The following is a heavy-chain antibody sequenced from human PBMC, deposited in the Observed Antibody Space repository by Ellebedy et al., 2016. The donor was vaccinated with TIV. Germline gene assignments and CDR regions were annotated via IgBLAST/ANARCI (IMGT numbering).Heavy chain of an antibody. CDR1: GFTFSTYD. V-gene: IGHV3-13*01. CDR2: IGTNFDT. D-gene: IGHD2-2*01. Sequence: GGSLRLSXAASGFTFSTYDMHWVRQATGKGPEWVSLIGTNFDTYYPDSLKGRFTISRDNAKNSVYLQMNSLRAGDTAVYYCARDCSSNSCSGRDRNSFDIWGQGTMVTVSS. J-gene: IGHJ3*02. CDR3: ARDCSSNSCSGRDRNSFDI.